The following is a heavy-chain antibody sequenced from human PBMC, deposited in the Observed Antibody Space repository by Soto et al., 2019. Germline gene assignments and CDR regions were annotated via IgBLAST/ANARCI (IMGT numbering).Heavy chain of an antibody. D-gene: IGHD4-4*01. CDR1: GFTFSGYW. CDR3: ARATYSNAWYRFDL. Sequence: GGSLRLSCEASGFTFSGYWMSWVRQAPGKGLGWVADIKHDGSVQYYVDSVKGRFTISRDNAKKLLFLQMDGLRAEDTTLYYCARATYSNAWYRFDLWGQGTLVTVSS. V-gene: IGHV3-7*03. J-gene: IGHJ4*02. CDR2: IKHDGSVQ.